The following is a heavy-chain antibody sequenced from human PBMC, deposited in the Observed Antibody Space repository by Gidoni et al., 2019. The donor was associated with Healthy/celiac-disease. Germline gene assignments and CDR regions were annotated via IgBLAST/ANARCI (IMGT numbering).Heavy chain of an antibody. J-gene: IGHJ4*02. Sequence: EVQLVESGGGLVQPGGSLRLSCSASAFTFSSYAMHWVRQAPGKGLEYVSAISSNGGSTYYADSVKGRFTISRDNSKNTLYLQMSSLRAEDTAVYYCVKEGRGGYDYGGDDFDYWGQGTLVTVSS. V-gene: IGHV3-64D*06. CDR3: VKEGRGGYDYGGDDFDY. CDR1: AFTFSSYA. D-gene: IGHD5-12*01. CDR2: ISSNGGST.